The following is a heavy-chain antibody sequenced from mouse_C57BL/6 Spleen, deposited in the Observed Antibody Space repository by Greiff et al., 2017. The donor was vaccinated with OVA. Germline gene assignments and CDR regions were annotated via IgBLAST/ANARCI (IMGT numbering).Heavy chain of an antibody. V-gene: IGHV1-50*01. CDR2: IDPSDSYT. D-gene: IGHD1-1*01. CDR3: AGFYGAY. J-gene: IGHJ3*01. Sequence: VKLQQPGAELVKPGASVKLSCKASGYTFTSYWMQWVKQRPGQGLEWIGEIDPSDSYTNYNQKFKGKATLTVDTSSSTAYMQLSSLTSEDSAVYYCAGFYGAYWGQGTLVTVSA. CDR1: GYTFTSYW.